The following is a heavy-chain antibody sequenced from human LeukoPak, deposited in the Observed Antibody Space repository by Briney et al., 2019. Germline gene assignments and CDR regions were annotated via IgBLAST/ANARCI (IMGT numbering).Heavy chain of an antibody. D-gene: IGHD6-19*01. Sequence: ASETLSVTCGVSGGSISSSGCSWSWIRQPPGRGLEWIGDSYYSGSTYYNPSLKSRVTISVDTSKNQFSLKLTSVTAADTAVYYCARDREPLSSVWPPPVGWFDPWDQGTLVTVSS. CDR3: ARDREPLSSVWPPPVGWFDP. CDR2: SYYSGST. CDR1: GGSISSSGCS. V-gene: IGHV4-30-4*07. J-gene: IGHJ5*02.